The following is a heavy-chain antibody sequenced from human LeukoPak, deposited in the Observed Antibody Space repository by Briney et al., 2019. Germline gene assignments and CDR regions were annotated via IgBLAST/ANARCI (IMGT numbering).Heavy chain of an antibody. D-gene: IGHD4-23*01. Sequence: TPGGSLRLSCAASGFTFSSYSMNWVRQAPGKGLEWVSSISSSSSYIYYADSVKGRFTISRDNAKNSLYLQMNSLRAEDTAVYYCARDSLLTTVGLGYWGQGTLVTVSS. V-gene: IGHV3-21*01. CDR3: ARDSLLTTVGLGY. CDR2: ISSSSSYI. CDR1: GFTFSSYS. J-gene: IGHJ4*02.